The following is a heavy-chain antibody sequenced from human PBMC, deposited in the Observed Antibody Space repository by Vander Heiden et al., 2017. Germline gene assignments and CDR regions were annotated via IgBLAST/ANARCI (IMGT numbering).Heavy chain of an antibody. CDR1: GFTFGGHA. CDR3: TKDLPGYYRPADY. CDR2: VSGSGSHT. D-gene: IGHD3-9*01. V-gene: IGHV3-23*01. J-gene: IGHJ4*02. Sequence: EVQLLESGGGLGQPGGSLRLSCAASGFTFGGHAMIWVRQARGKGLEWVSTVSGSGSHTYYADSVKGRFAISRDNSKNTLYLQMNNLRAEDTALYHCTKDLPGYYRPADYWGQGTLVTVSS.